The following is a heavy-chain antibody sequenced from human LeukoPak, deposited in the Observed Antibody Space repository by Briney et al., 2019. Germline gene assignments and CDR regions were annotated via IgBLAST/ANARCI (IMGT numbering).Heavy chain of an antibody. D-gene: IGHD6-19*01. CDR2: IKRDGSEK. V-gene: IGHV3-7*01. CDR1: GFTFSTYW. J-gene: IGHJ5*02. CDR3: ARGSSGWNADH. Sequence: GGSLRPSCAASGFTFSTYWVSWVRQAPGKGPEWVANIKRDGSEKDYVGSVRGRFTISRDNAKNSLYLQMDSLRVEDTAIYYCARGSSGWNADHWGQGTLVTVSS.